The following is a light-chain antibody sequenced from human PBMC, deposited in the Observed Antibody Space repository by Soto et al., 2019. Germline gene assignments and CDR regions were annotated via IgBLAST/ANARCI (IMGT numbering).Light chain of an antibody. CDR1: SSNIGSNT. CDR3: AAWDDSLNGVV. V-gene: IGLV1-44*01. Sequence: QSVLTQPPSASGTPGQRVTTSCSGSSSNIGSNTVSWYQQLPGTAPKLLIYSSNQRPSGVPDRFSGSKSGTSASLAISGLQSEDEADYYCAAWDDSLNGVVFGGGTKLTVL. J-gene: IGLJ2*01. CDR2: SSN.